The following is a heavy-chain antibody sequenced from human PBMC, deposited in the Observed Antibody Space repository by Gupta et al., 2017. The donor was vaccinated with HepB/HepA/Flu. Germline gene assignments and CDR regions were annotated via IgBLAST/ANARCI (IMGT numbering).Heavy chain of an antibody. CDR1: GGSIGDYY. V-gene: IGHV4-59*01. Sequence: QVQLQESGPGLVKPSETLSLPCPVSGGSIGDYYWTWIRQPPGKGLEWIGYIYYSGRTNYKLSLRSRVTISLDTSKIQFSLKVTSVTAADTAVYYCARELVGATGAFDIWGQGTMVTVSS. CDR2: IYYSGRT. CDR3: ARELVGATGAFDI. D-gene: IGHD1-26*01. J-gene: IGHJ3*02.